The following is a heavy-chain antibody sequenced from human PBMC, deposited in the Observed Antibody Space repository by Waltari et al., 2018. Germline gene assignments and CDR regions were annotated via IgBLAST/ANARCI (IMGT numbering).Heavy chain of an antibody. D-gene: IGHD4-4*01. Sequence: LVQSGAEVKKPGASVRVSCTTSGYTFSAYYIHWVRQPPGKGLEWRGWINPRNGETKYTQTFHGRVTLTRDTSINTAYMELSSLIFDETAVYYCAREGSHLTTVNDFWGQGTLVIVSS. CDR1: GYTFSAYY. CDR3: AREGSHLTTVNDF. CDR2: INPRNGET. V-gene: IGHV1-2*02. J-gene: IGHJ4*02.